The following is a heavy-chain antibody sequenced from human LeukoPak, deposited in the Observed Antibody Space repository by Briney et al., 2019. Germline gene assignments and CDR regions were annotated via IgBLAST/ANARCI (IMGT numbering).Heavy chain of an antibody. Sequence: SETLSLTCTVSGGSISSSSYYWGWIRQPPGKGLEWIGSIYYSGSTYYNPSLKSRVTISVDTSKNQFSLKLSSVTAADTAVYYYARHRYDSSGYYQSGPDYYFDYWGQGTLVTVSS. D-gene: IGHD3-22*01. CDR2: IYYSGST. CDR1: GGSISSSSYY. V-gene: IGHV4-39*01. CDR3: ARHRYDSSGYYQSGPDYYFDY. J-gene: IGHJ4*02.